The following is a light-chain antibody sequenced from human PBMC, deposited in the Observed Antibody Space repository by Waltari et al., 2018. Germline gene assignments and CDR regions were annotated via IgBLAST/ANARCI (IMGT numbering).Light chain of an antibody. CDR2: WAS. V-gene: IGKV4-1*01. CDR1: QSVLYSTNNKNY. CDR3: QQYYSTPYS. Sequence: DIVMTQSPESLAVSLGERATINCKSSQSVLYSTNNKNYLAWYQQKPGQPPKLLIYWASTRESGVPDRFSGRGSGTDFTLTISSLQAEDVAVYYCQQYYSTPYSFGQGTKLEIK. J-gene: IGKJ2*03.